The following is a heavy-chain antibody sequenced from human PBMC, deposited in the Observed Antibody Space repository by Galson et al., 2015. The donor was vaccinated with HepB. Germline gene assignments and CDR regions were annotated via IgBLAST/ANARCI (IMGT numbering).Heavy chain of an antibody. D-gene: IGHD6-13*01. CDR2: MNPNSGNT. CDR1: GYTFTSYD. CDR3: ARLKWNRFNSSSWYGGNWFDP. J-gene: IGHJ5*02. Sequence: SVKVSCKASGYTFTSYDINWVRQATGQGLEWMGWMNPNSGNTGYAQKFQGRVTMTRNTSISTAYMELSNLRSEDTAVYYCARLKWNRFNSSSWYGGNWFDPRCQGTLVTVSS. V-gene: IGHV1-8*01.